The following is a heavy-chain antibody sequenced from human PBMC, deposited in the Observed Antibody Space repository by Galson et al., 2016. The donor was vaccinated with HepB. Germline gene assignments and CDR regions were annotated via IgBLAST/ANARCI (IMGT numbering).Heavy chain of an antibody. Sequence: SETLSLTCGVDGGSFNDHYWSWIRQPPGKGLEWIGEINYAGSTKYNPSLKSRVTISVDTSKNQFSLKLDSMTAADTAVYFGAGVVVAATNWFDPWGQGTLVTVSS. CDR3: AGVVVAATNWFDP. D-gene: IGHD2-15*01. CDR2: INYAGST. CDR1: GGSFNDHY. V-gene: IGHV4-34*01. J-gene: IGHJ5*02.